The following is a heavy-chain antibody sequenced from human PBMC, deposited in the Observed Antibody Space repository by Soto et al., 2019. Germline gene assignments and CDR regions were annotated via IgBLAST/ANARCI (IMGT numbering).Heavy chain of an antibody. V-gene: IGHV3-74*01. D-gene: IGHD4-4*01. CDR3: ARGIQYRYGMDV. J-gene: IGHJ6*02. Sequence: EVQLVESGGTLVQPEGSLRLSCAAAGFTFTNYWMHWVRRAPGKGLVWVSRINGDGSNAFYADSVKGRFNISRDDAKNAADLQMNGLRAEDTAIYYCARGIQYRYGMDVWGQRTTVTISS. CDR1: GFTFTNYW. CDR2: INGDGSNA.